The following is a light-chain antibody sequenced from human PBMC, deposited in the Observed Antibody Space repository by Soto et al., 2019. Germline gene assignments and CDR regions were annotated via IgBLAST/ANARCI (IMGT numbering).Light chain of an antibody. V-gene: IGKV3-20*01. Sequence: EIVLTQSPGTLSLSPGERATLSCRASQSVSGNLAWYQHKPGQAPRLLIYGASNRATGIPDRFSGSGSGTDFTLTISRLEPEDFAVYYCQQYGSSGTFGQGTKVDNK. J-gene: IGKJ1*01. CDR1: QSVSGN. CDR2: GAS. CDR3: QQYGSSGT.